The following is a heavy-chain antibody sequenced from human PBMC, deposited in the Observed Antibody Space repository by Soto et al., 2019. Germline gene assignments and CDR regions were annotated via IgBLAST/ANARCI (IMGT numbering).Heavy chain of an antibody. V-gene: IGHV1-18*01. D-gene: IGHD6-13*01. CDR1: GYTFTSYG. J-gene: IGHJ1*01. Sequence: QVQLVQSGAEVKKPGASVKVSCKASGYTFTSYGISWVRQAPGQGLEWMGWISAYNGKTNYAQKLQGRVTMTTDTSTSTADMELRSLRSDDTAVYYCARDVLFIAAAGHEDFQHWGQGTLVTVSS. CDR3: ARDVLFIAAAGHEDFQH. CDR2: ISAYNGKT.